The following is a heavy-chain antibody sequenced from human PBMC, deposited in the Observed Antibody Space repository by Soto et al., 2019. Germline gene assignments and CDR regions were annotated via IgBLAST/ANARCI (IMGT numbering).Heavy chain of an antibody. Sequence: PSETLSLTCAVSGGSISSGGYSWSWIRQPPGKGLEWIGYIYHSGSTYYNPSLKSRVTISVDRSKNQFSLKLSSVTAADTAVYYCARANYDFWSATSGWFDPWGQGTLVTVSS. V-gene: IGHV4-30-2*01. CDR1: GGSISSGGYS. CDR2: IYHSGST. CDR3: ARANYDFWSATSGWFDP. J-gene: IGHJ5*02. D-gene: IGHD3-3*01.